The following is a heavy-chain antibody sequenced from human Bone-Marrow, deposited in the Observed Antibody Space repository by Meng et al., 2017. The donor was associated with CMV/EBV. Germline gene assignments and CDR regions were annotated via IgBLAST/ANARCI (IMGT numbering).Heavy chain of an antibody. Sequence: CKASGSTFSSYAIGWVRQAPVQGREWLGGIIPIFGTANYAQKFQGRVTITTDESTSTAYMELSSLRSEDTAVYYCAKAGYGGNSPVDYWGQGTLVTVS. V-gene: IGHV1-69*05. CDR2: IIPIFGTA. D-gene: IGHD4-23*01. CDR3: AKAGYGGNSPVDY. CDR1: GSTFSSYA. J-gene: IGHJ4*02.